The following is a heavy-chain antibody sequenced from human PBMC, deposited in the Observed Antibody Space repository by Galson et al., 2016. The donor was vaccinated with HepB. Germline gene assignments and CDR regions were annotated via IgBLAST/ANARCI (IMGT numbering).Heavy chain of an antibody. V-gene: IGHV3-23*01. J-gene: IGHJ4*02. CDR2: ISGSGGRA. CDR1: GFTFSSSA. Sequence: SLRLSCAASGFTFSSSAMTWVRQAPGKGLEWVSTISGSGGRAYYADSVKGRFTISRDNSKNTLYLQMNSLRADDTAVYYCAKDLGLFDFWSGRRRGRDYLDYWGQGTLVTVSS. D-gene: IGHD3-3*01. CDR3: AKDLGLFDFWSGRRRGRDYLDY.